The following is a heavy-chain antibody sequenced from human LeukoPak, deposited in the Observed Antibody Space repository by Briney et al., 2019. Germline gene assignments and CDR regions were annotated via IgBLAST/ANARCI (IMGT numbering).Heavy chain of an antibody. D-gene: IGHD2-21*01. CDR3: AKRGVVIRVILVGFHREAYYFDS. V-gene: IGHV3-30*01. CDR1: GFTFSSYA. CDR2: ISYDGSNK. Sequence: GGSLRLSCAASGFTFSSYAMHWVRQAPGKGLEWVAVISYDGSNKYYADSVKGRFTISRDNSKNTLYLQMNSLRAEDTAVYFCAKRGVVIRVILVGFHREAYYFDSWGQGALVTVSS. J-gene: IGHJ4*02.